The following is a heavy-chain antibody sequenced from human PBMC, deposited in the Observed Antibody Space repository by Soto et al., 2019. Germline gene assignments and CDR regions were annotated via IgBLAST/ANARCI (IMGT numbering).Heavy chain of an antibody. D-gene: IGHD6-13*01. J-gene: IGHJ4*02. CDR3: ARKSAGIAAAGSLYFDY. CDR1: GYTFTSYY. V-gene: IGHV1-46*01. Sequence: ASVKVSCTASGYTFTSYYMHWVRQAPRQGLEWMGIINPSGGSTSYAQKFQGRVTMTRDTSTSTVYMELSSLRSEDTAVYFCARKSAGIAAAGSLYFDYWGQGTLVTVSS. CDR2: INPSGGST.